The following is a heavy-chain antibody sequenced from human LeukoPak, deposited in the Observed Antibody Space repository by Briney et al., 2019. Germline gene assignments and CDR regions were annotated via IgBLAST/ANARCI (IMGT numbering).Heavy chain of an antibody. CDR3: TRIQWLGEYNWFDP. CDR1: GFTFRGSA. D-gene: IGHD6-19*01. Sequence: GGSLNLSCAAAGFTFRGSAMHWVRQASGKGMEWVGRIRSKANFYATAYAASVKGRFTISRDDSKNTAYLQMNSLKTEDTAVYYCTRIQWLGEYNWFDPWGQGTLVTVSS. CDR2: IRSKANFYAT. V-gene: IGHV3-73*01. J-gene: IGHJ5*02.